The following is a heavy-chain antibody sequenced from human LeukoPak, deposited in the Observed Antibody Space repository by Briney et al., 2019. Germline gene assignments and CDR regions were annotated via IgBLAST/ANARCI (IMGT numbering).Heavy chain of an antibody. J-gene: IGHJ3*02. D-gene: IGHD2-21*02. V-gene: IGHV3-30-3*01. Sequence: GGSLRLSCAASGFTFSNYALHWVRQAPGKGLEWVAVISYDGSNKYYADSVKGRFTISRDNSENTLYLQTNSLRAEDTAVYYCVLTVVNAFDIWGQGTLVTVSS. CDR1: GFTFSNYA. CDR3: VLTVVNAFDI. CDR2: ISYDGSNK.